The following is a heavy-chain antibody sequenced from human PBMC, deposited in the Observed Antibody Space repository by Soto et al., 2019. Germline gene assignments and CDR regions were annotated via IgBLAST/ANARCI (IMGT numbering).Heavy chain of an antibody. Sequence: ASVKVSCKASGYTFTSYGISWVRQAPGQGLEWMGWISAYNGNTNYAQKLQGRVTMTTDTSTSTAYMELRSLRSDDTAVYYCARDSKHSSSWYYYGMDVWGQGTTVTV. CDR2: ISAYNGNT. CDR1: GYTFTSYG. V-gene: IGHV1-18*01. CDR3: ARDSKHSSSWYYYGMDV. D-gene: IGHD6-13*01. J-gene: IGHJ6*02.